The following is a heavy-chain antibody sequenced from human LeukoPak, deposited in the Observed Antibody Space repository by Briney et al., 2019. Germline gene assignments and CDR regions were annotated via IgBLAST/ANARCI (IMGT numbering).Heavy chain of an antibody. J-gene: IGHJ5*02. Sequence: PGGSLRLSCAASGFTFSSYEMNWVRQAPGKGLEWVSYISSSGRTIYYEDSVKGRFSISRDNAKKFLYLQMSGLRAEDTAVYYCARDGSGWNNWFDPWGQGTLVTVSS. V-gene: IGHV3-48*03. CDR1: GFTFSSYE. CDR3: ARDGSGWNNWFDP. CDR2: ISSSGRTI. D-gene: IGHD6-19*01.